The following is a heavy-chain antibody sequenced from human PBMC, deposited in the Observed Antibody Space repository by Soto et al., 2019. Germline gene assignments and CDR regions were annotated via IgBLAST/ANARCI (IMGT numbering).Heavy chain of an antibody. V-gene: IGHV4-59*08. CDR3: VRHFTAMDY. CDR1: GGSISSYY. D-gene: IGHD5-18*01. Sequence: SETLSLTCTVSGGSISSYYWSWIRQPPGKGLEWIGYIYYSGSTNYIPSLKSRVTISVDTSKNQFSLKLSSVTAADTAVYYCVRHFTAMDYWGQGTLVTVSS. J-gene: IGHJ4*02. CDR2: IYYSGST.